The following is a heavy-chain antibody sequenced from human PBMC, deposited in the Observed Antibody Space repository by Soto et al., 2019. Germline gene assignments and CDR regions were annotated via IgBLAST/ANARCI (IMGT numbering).Heavy chain of an antibody. D-gene: IGHD2-21*02. CDR3: ARDLWGYCGVDCYPLDV. CDR1: AGTIRRGS. Sequence: SLSYTVSAGTIRRGSRRGIRQSLEKRLEWIGYLYNTGSTIYNPSLKSRVTISVDTSKTQFSLKMNSVTAAYTAVYYCARDLWGYCGVDCYPLDVWGPGTTVX. J-gene: IGHJ6*02. CDR2: LYNTGST. V-gene: IGHV4-59*01.